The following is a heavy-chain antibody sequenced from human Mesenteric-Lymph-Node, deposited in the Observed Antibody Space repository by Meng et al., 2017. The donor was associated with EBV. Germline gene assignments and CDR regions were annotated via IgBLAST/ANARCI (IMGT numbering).Heavy chain of an antibody. CDR2: LNRSGNT. CDR1: GGSFSGQY. CDR3: ARRPWSLYYYFDY. Sequence: QVQLKQWGAGLLKPSETLSSTCAVYGGSFSGQYWSWIRQPPGKGLEWIGELNRSGNTNYNPFFKGRVTISVDTSKNQFSLKLSSVTAADTAVYYCARRPWSLYYYFDYWGPGTLVTVSS. V-gene: IGHV4-34*01. J-gene: IGHJ4*02. D-gene: IGHD1-26*01.